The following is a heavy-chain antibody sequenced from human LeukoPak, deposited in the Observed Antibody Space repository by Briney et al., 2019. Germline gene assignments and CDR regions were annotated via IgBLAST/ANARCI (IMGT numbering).Heavy chain of an antibody. CDR3: ARGGGYSRPYFDY. CDR2: IIPILGIA. V-gene: IGHV1-69*04. Sequence: ASVKVSCTASGGTFSSYAISWVRQAPGQGLEWMGRIIPILGIANYAQKFQGRVTITADKSTSTAYMELSSLRSEDTAVYYCARGGGYSRPYFDYWGQGTLVTVSS. D-gene: IGHD3-22*01. J-gene: IGHJ4*02. CDR1: GGTFSSYA.